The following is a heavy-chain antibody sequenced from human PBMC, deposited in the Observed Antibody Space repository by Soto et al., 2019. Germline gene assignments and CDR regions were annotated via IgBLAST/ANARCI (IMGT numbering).Heavy chain of an antibody. CDR3: ARAHSGSYRIHFDY. J-gene: IGHJ4*02. D-gene: IGHD1-26*01. CDR1: GFTFSTYV. Sequence: QVHLEESAGGVVQPGTSLKLSCGASGFTFSTYVLHWVRQAPGKGLEWVAVISYDGSNKYYADSVKGRFTISRDNSKSTLFLQMNSLRPEDTAVYYCARAHSGSYRIHFDYWGQGTLVTVSS. V-gene: IGHV3-30-3*01. CDR2: ISYDGSNK.